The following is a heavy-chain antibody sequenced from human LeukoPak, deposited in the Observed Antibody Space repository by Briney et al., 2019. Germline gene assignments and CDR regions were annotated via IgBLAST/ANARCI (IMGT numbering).Heavy chain of an antibody. J-gene: IGHJ6*04. D-gene: IGHD5-18*01. V-gene: IGHV3-74*01. CDR3: ARELVTTYYYYGMDV. Sequence: PGGSLRLSCGASGFTFSSYWMRWVRQAPGKGLVWVSRINSDGSSTSYADSVKGRFTISRDNAKNTLYLQMNSLRAEDTAVYYCARELVTTYYYYGMDVWGKGTTVTVSS. CDR2: INSDGSST. CDR1: GFTFSSYW.